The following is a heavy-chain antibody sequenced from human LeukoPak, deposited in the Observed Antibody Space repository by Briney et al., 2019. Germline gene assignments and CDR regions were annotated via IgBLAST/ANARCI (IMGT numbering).Heavy chain of an antibody. CDR3: ARIGAATYAFDI. J-gene: IGHJ3*02. D-gene: IGHD1-26*01. Sequence: GGSLRLSCAASGFTFSSYGMSWVRQAPGKGLEWVSAISGSGGSTYYADSVKGRFTISRDNAKNTLYLQMNSLRAEDTAVYYCARIGAATYAFDIWGHGTMVTVSS. CDR2: ISGSGGST. CDR1: GFTFSSYG. V-gene: IGHV3-23*01.